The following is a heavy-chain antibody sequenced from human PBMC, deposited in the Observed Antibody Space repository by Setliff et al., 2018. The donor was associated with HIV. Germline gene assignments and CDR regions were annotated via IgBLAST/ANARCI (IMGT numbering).Heavy chain of an antibody. J-gene: IGHJ3*02. CDR1: GGSISSSSYY. V-gene: IGHV4-39*01. D-gene: IGHD3-3*01. CDR3: ARRDYNFSGTFDI. Sequence: LTCTVSGGSISSSSYYWGWIRQPPGKGLEWIGSIYYSGSTYYNPSLKSRVTISVDTSKNQFSLKLSSVTAADTAMYYCARRDYNFSGTFDIWGQGTMVTVSS. CDR2: IYYSGST.